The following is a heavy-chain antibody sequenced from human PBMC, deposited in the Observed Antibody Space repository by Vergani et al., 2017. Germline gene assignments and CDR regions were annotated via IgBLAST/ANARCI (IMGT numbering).Heavy chain of an antibody. J-gene: IGHJ3*02. CDR2: MYYSGST. V-gene: IGHV4-59*05. CDR1: GGSISSYY. D-gene: IGHD3-22*01. Sequence: QVQLQESGPGLVKPSETLSLTCTVSGGSISSYYWSWIRQPPGKGLEWIGSMYYSGSTYYNPSLKSRVTVSVDTSKNQFSLRLSSVTAADTAVYYCARHFDSSGYYYRIDAFNIWGQGTMVTVSS. CDR3: ARHFDSSGYYYRIDAFNI.